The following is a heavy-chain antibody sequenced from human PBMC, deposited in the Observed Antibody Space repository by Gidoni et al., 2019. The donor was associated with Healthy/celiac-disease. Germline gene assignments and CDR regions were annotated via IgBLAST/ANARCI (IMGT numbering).Heavy chain of an antibody. D-gene: IGHD3-10*01. V-gene: IGHV4-34*01. CDR1: GGSFSGYY. CDR2: INHSGST. Sequence: QVQLQQWGAGLLKPSETLSLPCAVSGGSFSGYYWSWIRQPPGKGLEWIVEINHSGSTNYNPSLKSRVTISVDTSKNQFSLKLSSVTAADTAVYYCARGPTGVRGALMDYWGQGTLVTVSS. CDR3: ARGPTGVRGALMDY. J-gene: IGHJ4*02.